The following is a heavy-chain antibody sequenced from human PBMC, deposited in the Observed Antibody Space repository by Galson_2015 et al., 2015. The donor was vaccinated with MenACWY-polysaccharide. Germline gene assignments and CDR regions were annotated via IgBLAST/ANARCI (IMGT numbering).Heavy chain of an antibody. CDR1: GFTFGNHP. J-gene: IGHJ4*02. CDR2: SLDSGRGT. V-gene: IGHV3-23*01. D-gene: IGHD2-2*01. CDR3: VKGLGYCPRASCYEGY. Sequence: SLRLSCAGSGFTFGNHPMNWVRQAPGKGLEWVSVSLDSGRGTYYADSVKGRFSIPRDISKNTLYLQMNSLRVDDTAIYYCVKGLGYCPRASCYEGYWGQGTLVTVSS.